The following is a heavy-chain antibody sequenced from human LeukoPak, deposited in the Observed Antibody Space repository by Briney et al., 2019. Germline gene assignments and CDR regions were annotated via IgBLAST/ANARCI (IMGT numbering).Heavy chain of an antibody. CDR3: IANYYDSSGYPIAYYFDY. V-gene: IGHV3-49*04. J-gene: IGHJ4*02. Sequence: GGSLRLSCTASGINFGDYAMIWVRQAPGKALEWVGFIRSKAYGETTEYAASVKGRFTISRDDSKSMAYLQMNSLKTEDTAVYYCIANYYDSSGYPIAYYFDYWGQGTLVTVSS. D-gene: IGHD3-22*01. CDR2: IRSKAYGETT. CDR1: GINFGDYA.